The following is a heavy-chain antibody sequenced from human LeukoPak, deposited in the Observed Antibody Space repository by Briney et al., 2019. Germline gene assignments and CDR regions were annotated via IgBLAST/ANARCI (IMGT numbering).Heavy chain of an antibody. Sequence: PSETLSLTCTVSGGSISSSSYYWGWIRQPPGKGLEWIGSIYYSGSTYYNPSLKSRVTISVDTSKNQFSLKLSSVTAADTAVYYCATCSTRRGYYYMDVWGKGTTVTVSS. CDR1: GGSISSSSYY. D-gene: IGHD2-2*01. CDR3: ATCSTRRGYYYMDV. CDR2: IYYSGST. V-gene: IGHV4-39*07. J-gene: IGHJ6*03.